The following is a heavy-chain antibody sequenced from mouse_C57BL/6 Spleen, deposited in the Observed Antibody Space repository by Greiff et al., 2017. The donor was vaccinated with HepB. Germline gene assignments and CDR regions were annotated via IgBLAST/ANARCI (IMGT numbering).Heavy chain of an antibody. J-gene: IGHJ2*01. CDR1: GYAFSSSW. V-gene: IGHV1-82*01. CDR2: IYPGDGDT. CDR3: ARDVITTVVATYDFDY. D-gene: IGHD1-1*01. Sequence: VQLQQSGPELVKPGASVKISCKASGYAFSSSWMNWVKQRPGKGLEWIGRIYPGDGDTNYNGKFKGKATLTADKSSSTAYMQLSSLTSEDSAVYFCARDVITTVVATYDFDYWGQGTTLTVSS.